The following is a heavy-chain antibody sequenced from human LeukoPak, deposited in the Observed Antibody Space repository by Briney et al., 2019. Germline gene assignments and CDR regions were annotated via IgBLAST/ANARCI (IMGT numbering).Heavy chain of an antibody. CDR3: ARGRGLYYYDSSGYLFDP. V-gene: IGHV1-8*01. CDR1: GYTFTSYD. Sequence: ASVKVSCKASGYTFTSYDINWVRQATGQGLEWMGWMNPNSGNTGYAQKFQGRVTMTRNTSISTAYMELSSLRSEDTAVYYCARGRGLYYYDSSGYLFDPWGQGTLVTVSS. D-gene: IGHD3-22*01. CDR2: MNPNSGNT. J-gene: IGHJ5*02.